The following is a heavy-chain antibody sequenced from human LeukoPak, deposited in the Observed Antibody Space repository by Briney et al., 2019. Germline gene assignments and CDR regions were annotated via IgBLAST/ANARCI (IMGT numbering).Heavy chain of an antibody. CDR2: INPNSGGT. CDR1: GYTFTGYY. D-gene: IGHD6-19*01. CDR3: ARVRGYSSGWYAPDFDY. V-gene: IGHV1-2*02. J-gene: IGHJ4*02. Sequence: GASVKVSCKTSGYTFTGYYIHWVRQAPGQGLEWMGWINPNSGGTNYAQKFQGRVTMTRDTSISTAYMELSRLRSGDTAVYYCARVRGYSSGWYAPDFDYWGQGTLVTVSS.